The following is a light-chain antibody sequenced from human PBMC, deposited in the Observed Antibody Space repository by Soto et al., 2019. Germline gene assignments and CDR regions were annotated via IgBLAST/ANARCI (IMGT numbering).Light chain of an antibody. CDR2: DVS. CDR1: SSDVGGYKY. Sequence: QSALTQPRSVSGSPGQSVTISCTGTSSDVGGYKYVSWYQQHPGKVPNLIIYDVSERPSGVPDRFSGSKSGNTASLSISGLQAEDEADYCCCSYAGSYTVLFGGGTKLTVL. V-gene: IGLV2-11*01. CDR3: CSYAGSYTVL. J-gene: IGLJ2*01.